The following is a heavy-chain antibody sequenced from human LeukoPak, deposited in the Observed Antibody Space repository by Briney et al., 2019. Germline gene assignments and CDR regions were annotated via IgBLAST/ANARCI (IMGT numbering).Heavy chain of an antibody. V-gene: IGHV3-15*01. CDR1: GFTFSNAW. CDR2: IKSKTDGGTT. D-gene: IGHD3-3*01. J-gene: IGHJ6*02. Sequence: PGGSLRLSCAASGFTFSNAWMSWVRQAPGKGLEWVGRIKSKTDGGTTDYAAPVKGRFTISRDDSKNTLYLRMNSLKTEDTAVYYCTTLRFLGYYYGMDVWGQGTTVTVSS. CDR3: TTLRFLGYYYGMDV.